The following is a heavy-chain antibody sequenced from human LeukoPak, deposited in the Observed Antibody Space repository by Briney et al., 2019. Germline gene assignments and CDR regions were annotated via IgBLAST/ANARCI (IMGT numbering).Heavy chain of an antibody. CDR3: ARALYGSGSYAYDY. Sequence: SETLSLTCTVSGGSISSGDYYWSWIRQPPGKGLEWIGYIYYSGSTYYNPSLKSRVTISVDTSKNQFSLKLSSVTAADTAVYYCARALYGSGSYAYDYWGQGTLVTVSS. D-gene: IGHD3-10*01. J-gene: IGHJ4*02. V-gene: IGHV4-30-4*01. CDR2: IYYSGST. CDR1: GGSISSGDYY.